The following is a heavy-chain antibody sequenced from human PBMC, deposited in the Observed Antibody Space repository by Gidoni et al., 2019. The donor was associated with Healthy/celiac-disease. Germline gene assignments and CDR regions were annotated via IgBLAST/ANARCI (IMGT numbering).Heavy chain of an antibody. D-gene: IGHD3-22*01. CDR3: ARMVRYYGSSGYYAVFDY. CDR2: IFSNDEK. Sequence: QVTLKESGPVLVKPTETLTLTCTVSGFSLSNARMGVSWIRQPPGKALEWLAHIFSNDEKSYSTSLQSRLTISKDTSKSQVVLTMTNMDPVDTATYYRARMVRYYGSSGYYAVFDYWGQGTLVTVSS. CDR1: GFSLSNARMG. V-gene: IGHV2-26*01. J-gene: IGHJ4*02.